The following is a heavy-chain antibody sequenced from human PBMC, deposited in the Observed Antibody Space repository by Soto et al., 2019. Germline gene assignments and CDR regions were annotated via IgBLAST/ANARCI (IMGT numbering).Heavy chain of an antibody. CDR3: ARDRFLEFIFDY. CDR1: GFTFSSYS. CDR2: ISSSSSYI. D-gene: IGHD3-3*01. J-gene: IGHJ4*02. Sequence: GGSLRLSCAASGFTFSSYSMNWVRQAPGKGLEWVSSISSSSSYIYYADSVKGRFTISRDNAKNSLYLQMNSLRAEDTAVYYCARDRFLEFIFDYWGQGTLVTVSS. V-gene: IGHV3-21*01.